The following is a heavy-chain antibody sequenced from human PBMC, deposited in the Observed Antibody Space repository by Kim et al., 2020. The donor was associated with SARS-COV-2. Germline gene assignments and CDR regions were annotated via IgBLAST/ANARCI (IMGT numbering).Heavy chain of an antibody. D-gene: IGHD1-1*01. CDR3: ARDGSGTTIMDV. Sequence: NSTPSLKSRFTMSVDTSKNQFSLKLSSVTAADTAVYYCARDGSGTTIMDVWGQGTTVTVSS. V-gene: IGHV4-4*07. J-gene: IGHJ6*02.